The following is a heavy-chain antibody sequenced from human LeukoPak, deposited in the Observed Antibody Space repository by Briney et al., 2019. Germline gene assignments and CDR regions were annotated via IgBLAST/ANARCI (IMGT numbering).Heavy chain of an antibody. J-gene: IGHJ3*02. Sequence: ASVKVSCKASGYTFTSYYMHWVRQAPGQGLEWMGIINLSGGTTYYAQKFQGRVTMTRDTSINTAYMELSRLRSDDTAVYYCARAPTMIRTPPRAPLGIWGQGTMVTVSS. D-gene: IGHD3-22*01. CDR1: GYTFTSYY. V-gene: IGHV1-46*01. CDR3: ARAPTMIRTPPRAPLGI. CDR2: INLSGGTT.